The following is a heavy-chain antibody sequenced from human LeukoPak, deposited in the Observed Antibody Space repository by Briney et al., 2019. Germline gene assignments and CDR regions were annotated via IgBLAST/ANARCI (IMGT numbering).Heavy chain of an antibody. D-gene: IGHD3-9*01. CDR1: GGTFSSYA. CDR3: ARGVNTYYDILTGYSPLDYYYGMDV. CDR2: IIPILGIA. V-gene: IGHV1-69*04. J-gene: IGHJ6*02. Sequence: GSSVKVSCKASGGTFSSYAISWVRQAPGQGLEWMGRIIPILGIANYAQKPQGRVTMTTDTSTSTAYMELRSLRSDDTAVYYCARGVNTYYDILTGYSPLDYYYGMDVWGQGTTVTVSS.